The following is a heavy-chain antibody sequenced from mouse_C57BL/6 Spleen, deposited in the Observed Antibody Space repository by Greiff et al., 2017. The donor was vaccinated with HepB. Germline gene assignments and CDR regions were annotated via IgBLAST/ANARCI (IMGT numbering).Heavy chain of an antibody. Sequence: QVQLQQSGAELMKPGASVKLSCKATGYTFTGYWIEWVKQRPGHGLECIGEILPGSGSTNYNEKFKGKATFNADISSSTAYMQLSSLTTEDYAIDYCARNDGYYAMDYWGQGTSVSVSS. J-gene: IGHJ4*01. CDR3: ARNDGYYAMDY. CDR1: GYTFTGYW. V-gene: IGHV1-9*01. CDR2: ILPGSGST. D-gene: IGHD2-12*01.